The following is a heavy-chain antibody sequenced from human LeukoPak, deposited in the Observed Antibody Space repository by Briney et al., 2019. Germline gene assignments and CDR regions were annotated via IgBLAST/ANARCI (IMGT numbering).Heavy chain of an antibody. J-gene: IGHJ2*01. D-gene: IGHD3-22*01. V-gene: IGHV4-59*01. Sequence: SETLSLTCTVSGGSISSYYWSWIRQPPGKGLEWIGYIYYSGSTNYNPSLKSRVTISVDTSKNQFSLKLSSVTAADTAVYYCARVYLGYYDSSGYYGHPNWYFDLWGRGTLVTVSS. CDR3: ARVYLGYYDSSGYYGHPNWYFDL. CDR2: IYYSGST. CDR1: GGSISSYY.